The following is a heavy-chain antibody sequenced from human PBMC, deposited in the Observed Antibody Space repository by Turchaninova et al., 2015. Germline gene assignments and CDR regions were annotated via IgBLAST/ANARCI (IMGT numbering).Heavy chain of an antibody. Sequence: QVQLQQWGAGLLKPSETLSLTCAVYGGSFSGYYWSWIRQPPGKGLEWIGEINHRGSTNYNPSLKSQGTISVDTSKNQFALKLSSGTAADTAVYYCARGRYYDSSGYCDFDYWGQGTLVTVSS. J-gene: IGHJ4*02. D-gene: IGHD3-22*01. CDR1: GGSFSGYY. CDR2: INHRGST. V-gene: IGHV4-34*01. CDR3: ARGRYYDSSGYCDFDY.